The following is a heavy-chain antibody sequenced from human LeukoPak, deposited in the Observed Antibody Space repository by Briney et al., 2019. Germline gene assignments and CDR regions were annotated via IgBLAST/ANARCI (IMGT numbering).Heavy chain of an antibody. J-gene: IGHJ4*02. D-gene: IGHD6-13*01. V-gene: IGHV4-39*01. CDR2: IYYSGST. CDR1: DGSISSSSYY. CDR3: ARHTSLSSAAHDY. Sequence: SETLSLTCTVSDGSISSSSYYWGWIRQPPGKGLEWIGSIYYSGSTYYNPSLKSRVTISVDTSKNQFSLKLSSVTAADTAVYYCARHTSLSSAAHDYWGQGTLVTVSS.